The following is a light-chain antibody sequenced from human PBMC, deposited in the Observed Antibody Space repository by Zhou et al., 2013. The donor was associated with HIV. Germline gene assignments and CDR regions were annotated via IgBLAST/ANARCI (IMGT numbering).Light chain of an antibody. J-gene: IGKJ1*01. V-gene: IGKV3-15*01. Sequence: EVVMTQSAATLSVSPGESATLSCRASQSVSSNLAWYQQKPGQAPRLLIYGASTRATGIPARFSGSGSGTEFTLTISSLQSEDFAVYYCQQYNNWPRTFGLGTKVEIK. CDR3: QQYNNWPRT. CDR2: GAS. CDR1: QSVSSN.